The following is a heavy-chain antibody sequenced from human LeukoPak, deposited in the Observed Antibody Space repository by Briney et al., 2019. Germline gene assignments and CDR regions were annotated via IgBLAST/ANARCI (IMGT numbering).Heavy chain of an antibody. CDR3: AKLPKPPLTRSAGSYSSGRYVVDV. J-gene: IGHJ6*02. CDR2: IRYDGSNK. V-gene: IGHV3-30*02. D-gene: IGHD6-19*01. Sequence: PGGSLRLSCAASGFTFSSYGMHWVRQAPGKGLEWVAFIRYDGSNKYYADSVKGRFTISRDNSKNTLYLQMNSLRAEDTAVYYCAKLPKPPLTRSAGSYSSGRYVVDVWGHGTTVTVSS. CDR1: GFTFSSYG.